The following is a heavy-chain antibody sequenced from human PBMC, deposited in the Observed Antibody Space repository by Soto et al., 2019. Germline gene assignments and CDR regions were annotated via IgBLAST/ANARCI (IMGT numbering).Heavy chain of an antibody. J-gene: IGHJ5*01. CDR2: ISNDGRAQ. V-gene: IGHV3-30*03. CDR3: ARDIWSGDYKWFDS. D-gene: IGHD3-3*01. CDR1: TVTINVHG. Sequence: GGSLRLSCTSSTVTINVHGIQWVRQAPGKGLEWVAFISNDGRAQYYADSVKGRFTISRDYSKNTVDLQMNSLRNEETAVYYCARDIWSGDYKWFDSWGPGTLVTVSS.